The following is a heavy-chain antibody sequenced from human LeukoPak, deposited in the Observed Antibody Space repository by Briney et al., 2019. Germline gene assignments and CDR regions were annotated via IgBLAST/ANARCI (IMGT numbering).Heavy chain of an antibody. V-gene: IGHV1-8*01. Sequence: ASVKVSCKASGYTFTSYDINWVRQATGQGLEWMGWMNPNSGNTGYAQKFQGRVTMTRNTSISTAYMELSSLRFEDTAVYYCAKDTWQQLGAFDIWGQGTMVTVSS. CDR3: AKDTWQQLGAFDI. CDR1: GYTFTSYD. J-gene: IGHJ3*02. CDR2: MNPNSGNT. D-gene: IGHD6-13*01.